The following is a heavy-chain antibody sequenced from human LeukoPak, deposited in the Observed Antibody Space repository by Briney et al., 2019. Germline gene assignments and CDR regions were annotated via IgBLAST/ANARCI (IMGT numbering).Heavy chain of an antibody. CDR1: GVTFSSYW. D-gene: IGHD1-7*01. J-gene: IGHJ3*02. CDR2: IKQDGSEK. Sequence: GGSLRLSCAASGVTFSSYWMSWFRQPPGKGLEWVANIKQDGSEKYYVDSVKGRFTISRDNAKNSLYLQMTSLRAEDTAVYYCARIELELLADAFDIWGQGTMVTVSS. V-gene: IGHV3-7*01. CDR3: ARIELELLADAFDI.